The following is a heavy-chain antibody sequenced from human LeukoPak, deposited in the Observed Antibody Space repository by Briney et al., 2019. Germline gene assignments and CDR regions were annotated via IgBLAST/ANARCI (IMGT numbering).Heavy chain of an antibody. V-gene: IGHV4-4*07. CDR2: IYTSGST. CDR3: ARGRSGGDWFDP. J-gene: IGHJ5*02. CDR1: GGSISSYY. D-gene: IGHD3-10*01. Sequence: SETLSLTRTVSGGSISSYYWSWIRQPAGKGLEWIGRIYTSGSTNYNPSLKSRVTMSVDTSKTHLSLKLTSVTAADTAVYYCARGRSGGDWFDPWGQGTLVTVSS.